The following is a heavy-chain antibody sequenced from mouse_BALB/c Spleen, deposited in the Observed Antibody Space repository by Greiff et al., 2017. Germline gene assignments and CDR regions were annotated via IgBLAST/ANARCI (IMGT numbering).Heavy chain of an antibody. CDR1: GYTFTSYW. Sequence: QVQLQQSGAELARPGASVKLSCKASGYTFTSYWMQWVKQRPGQGLEWIGAIYPGDGDTRYTQKFKGKATLTADKSSSTAYMQLSSLASEDSAVYYCARSGGNYPWYFDVWGAGTTVTVSS. CDR3: ARSGGNYPWYFDV. J-gene: IGHJ1*01. D-gene: IGHD2-1*01. CDR2: IYPGDGDT. V-gene: IGHV1-87*01.